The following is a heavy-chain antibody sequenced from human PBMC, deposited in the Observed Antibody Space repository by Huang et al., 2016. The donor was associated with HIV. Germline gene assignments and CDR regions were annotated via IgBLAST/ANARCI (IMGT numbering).Heavy chain of an antibody. CDR3: ARDLWLRDLYYYYYMDV. Sequence: QVQLVESGGGVVQPGRSLRLSCAASRFTFSNYAMHWVRQVPGNVLEWVAVISYDGSNKYYADSVKGRFTISRDNSKNTLYLQMNSLRAEDTAVYYCARDLWLRDLYYYYYMDVWGKGTTVTVSS. CDR2: ISYDGSNK. J-gene: IGHJ6*03. D-gene: IGHD5-12*01. CDR1: RFTFSNYA. V-gene: IGHV3-30-3*01.